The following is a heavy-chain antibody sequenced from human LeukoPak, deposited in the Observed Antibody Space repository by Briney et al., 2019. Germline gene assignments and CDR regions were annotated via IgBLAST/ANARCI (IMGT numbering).Heavy chain of an antibody. V-gene: IGHV3-33*01. D-gene: IGHD1-26*01. CDR2: IWYDGSNK. Sequence: GRSLRLSCAASGFTFSSYGMHWVRQAPGKGLEWVAVIWYDGSNKYYADSVKGRFTISRDNSKNTLYLQMNSLRAEDTAVYYCARDAGSYYFDYWGQGTLVTASS. J-gene: IGHJ4*02. CDR3: ARDAGSYYFDY. CDR1: GFTFSSYG.